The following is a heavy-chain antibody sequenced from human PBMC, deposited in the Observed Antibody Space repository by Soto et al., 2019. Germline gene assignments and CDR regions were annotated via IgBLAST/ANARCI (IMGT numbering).Heavy chain of an antibody. CDR3: ARERDSFDY. V-gene: IGHV1-46*01. D-gene: IGHD3-22*01. CDR1: GFTFTLHY. Sequence: QVQLVQSGAEVTEPGASVKVSCKTSGFTFTLHYIHWVRQAPGQGLEWVGMVNAGDGSATYAREFRDTVSMTWDTSTSTVYLDLNSLKSEDTAIYYCARERDSFDYWGQGTLVSVSP. J-gene: IGHJ4*02. CDR2: VNAGDGSA.